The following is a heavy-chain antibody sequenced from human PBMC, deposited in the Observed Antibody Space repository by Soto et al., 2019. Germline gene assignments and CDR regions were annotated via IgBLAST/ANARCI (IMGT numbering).Heavy chain of an antibody. D-gene: IGHD2-15*01. CDR2: ISSSGSTI. V-gene: IGHV3-11*01. CDR1: GFTFSDYY. J-gene: IGHJ4*02. Sequence: GGSLRLSCAASGFTFSDYYVSWIRQAPGKGLEWVSYISSSGSTIYYADSVKGRFTISRDNARNSLYLQMNSLRAEDTAVYYCARDSEGGGSHIYDYWGQGTLVTVSS. CDR3: ARDSEGGGSHIYDY.